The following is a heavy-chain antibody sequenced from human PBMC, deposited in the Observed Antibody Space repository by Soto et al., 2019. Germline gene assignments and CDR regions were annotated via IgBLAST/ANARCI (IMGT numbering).Heavy chain of an antibody. Sequence: AASVKVSCKASGGTFSSYTISWVRQAPGQGLELMGRIIPILGIANYAQKFQGRVTITADKSTSTAYMELSSLRSEDMAVYYCARDSSGWYGFDYWGQRTLVTVSS. CDR3: ARDSSGWYGFDY. J-gene: IGHJ4*02. CDR2: IIPILGIA. D-gene: IGHD6-19*01. CDR1: GGTFSSYT. V-gene: IGHV1-69*04.